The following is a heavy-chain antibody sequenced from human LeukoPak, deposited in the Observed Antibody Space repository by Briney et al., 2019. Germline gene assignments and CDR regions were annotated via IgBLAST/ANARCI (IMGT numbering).Heavy chain of an antibody. Sequence: ASVKVFCKASGGTFSSYAISWVRQAPGQGLEWMGGIIPIFGTANYAQKFQGRVTITADESTSTAYMELSSLRSEDTAVYYCARDSSEFRSLIPHWGQGTLVTVSS. CDR1: GGTFSSYA. D-gene: IGHD2-21*01. CDR3: ARDSSEFRSLIPH. CDR2: IIPIFGTA. J-gene: IGHJ1*01. V-gene: IGHV1-69*13.